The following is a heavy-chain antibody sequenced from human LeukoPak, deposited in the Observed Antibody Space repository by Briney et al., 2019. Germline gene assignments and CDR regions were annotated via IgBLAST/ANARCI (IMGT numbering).Heavy chain of an antibody. D-gene: IGHD6-19*01. V-gene: IGHV3-30*02. CDR3: AKQWAVAGNRVPTIDY. J-gene: IGHJ4*02. CDR1: GFTFSSYG. CDR2: IRYDGSIT. Sequence: GGSLRLSCAASGFTFSSYGMYWVRQAPGKGLEWVAFIRYDGSITHYADSVKGRFTISRDNSMNTLYLQMNSLRPEDTAMYYCAKQWAVAGNRVPTIDYWGQGTLVTVSS.